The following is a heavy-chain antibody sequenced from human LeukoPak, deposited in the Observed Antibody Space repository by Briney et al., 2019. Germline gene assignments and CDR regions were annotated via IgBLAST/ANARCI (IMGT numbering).Heavy chain of an antibody. J-gene: IGHJ4*02. D-gene: IGHD6-13*01. Sequence: GGSLRLSCAASGFTFSSYAMSWVRQAPGKGLEWVSAISGSGGSTYYADSVKGRFTISRDNSKNTLYLQMNSLRAEDTAVYYCAKYLYPGGIADLQIDYLGQGTLVTVSP. CDR3: AKYLYPGGIADLQIDY. CDR2: ISGSGGST. V-gene: IGHV3-23*01. CDR1: GFTFSSYA.